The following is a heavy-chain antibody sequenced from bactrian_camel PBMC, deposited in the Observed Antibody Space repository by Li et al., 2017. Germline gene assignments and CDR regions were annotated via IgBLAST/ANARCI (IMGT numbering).Heavy chain of an antibody. D-gene: IGHD3*01. Sequence: HVQLVESGGGSVQTGGSLRLSCAISGQTFSRYCMAWFRQAPGKEREGVAAIESEGTTTYADSVKGRFTISVDNAKSTLYLQMNNLKPEDTAMYYCAADRALDDDCYVGSLYTDFAYWGQGTQVTVS. J-gene: IGHJ6*01. V-gene: IGHV3S53*01. CDR1: GQTFSRYC. CDR2: IESEGTT. CDR3: AADRALDDDCYVGSLYTDFAY.